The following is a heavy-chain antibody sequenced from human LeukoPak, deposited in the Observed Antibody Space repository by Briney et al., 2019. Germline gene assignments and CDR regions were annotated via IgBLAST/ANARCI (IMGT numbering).Heavy chain of an antibody. Sequence: SGTLSLTCTVSGGSISSSNYYWGWIRQPPGKGLEWIGNIYYSGSTYYNPSFKSRLTISVDTSKNQFSLKLSSVTAADTAVYYCASLRTGDFDYWGQGALVTVSS. CDR3: ASLRTGDFDY. D-gene: IGHD3-10*01. CDR2: IYYSGST. CDR1: GGSISSSNYY. J-gene: IGHJ4*02. V-gene: IGHV4-39*01.